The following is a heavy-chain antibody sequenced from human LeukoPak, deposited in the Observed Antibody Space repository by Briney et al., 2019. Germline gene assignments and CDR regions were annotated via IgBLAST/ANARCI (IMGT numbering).Heavy chain of an antibody. Sequence: GGSLRLSCAASGFTFSNYAMSWVRQAPGKGLEWVSAISGSGGSTYYADSVKGRFTISRDNSKNTLYLQMNSLRAEDTAVYYCAKEVRLGSSGWPDAFDIWGQGTMVTVSS. CDR2: ISGSGGST. J-gene: IGHJ3*02. CDR1: GFTFSNYA. CDR3: AKEVRLGSSGWPDAFDI. V-gene: IGHV3-23*01. D-gene: IGHD6-19*01.